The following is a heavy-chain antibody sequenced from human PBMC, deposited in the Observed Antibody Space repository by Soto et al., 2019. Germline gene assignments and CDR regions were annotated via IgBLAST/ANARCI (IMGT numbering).Heavy chain of an antibody. J-gene: IGHJ5*01. CDR1: GFSFSTTG. Sequence: QVQLVESGGGVVQPGRSLRLSCAASGFSFSTTGMHRVRQAPGKGLEWVAMISHDGGAVHFADSVKGRFTLSRDDSTNTLYLQMNSLRPEDTAVYYCAKDLYSSDWFNFFDSWGQGSLVTVSS. D-gene: IGHD6-19*01. CDR2: ISHDGGAV. V-gene: IGHV3-30*18. CDR3: AKDLYSSDWFNFFDS.